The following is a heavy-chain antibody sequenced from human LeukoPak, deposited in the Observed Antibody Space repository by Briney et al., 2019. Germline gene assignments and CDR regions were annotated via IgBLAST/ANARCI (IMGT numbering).Heavy chain of an antibody. D-gene: IGHD3-10*01. Sequence: GGSLRLSCAASGFTFSSYGMHWVRQAPGKGLEWVAVISYDGSNKYYADSVKGRFTISRDNSKNTLYLQMNSLRAEDTAVYYCAKPLWFGAMAAFDIWGQGTMVTVSS. CDR2: ISYDGSNK. V-gene: IGHV3-30*18. CDR3: AKPLWFGAMAAFDI. J-gene: IGHJ3*02. CDR1: GFTFSSYG.